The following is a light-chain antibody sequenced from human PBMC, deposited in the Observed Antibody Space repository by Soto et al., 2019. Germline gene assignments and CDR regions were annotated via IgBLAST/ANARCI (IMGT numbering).Light chain of an antibody. V-gene: IGKV3-15*01. Sequence: EIVMTQYPVTLSVSPGERATLSCRASQSVISNLAWYQQKPGQAPSLLIYGAFTRCTGIPARFSGTGSGTEFTLTISSLQSEAFALYSCQQYNDWPLTFGKGTKVDIK. CDR1: QSVISN. CDR3: QQYNDWPLT. CDR2: GAF. J-gene: IGKJ1*01.